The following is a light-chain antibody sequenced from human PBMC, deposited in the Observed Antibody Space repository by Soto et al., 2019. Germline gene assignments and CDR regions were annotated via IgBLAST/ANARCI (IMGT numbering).Light chain of an antibody. CDR1: SSNIGVNT. V-gene: IGLV1-44*01. CDR2: SNN. CDR3: ATWDDSLSGPV. J-gene: IGLJ2*01. Sequence: QLVLTQPPSASGTPGQRVTISCSGGSSNIGVNTVNWFQQLPGTAPNLLIYSNNQRPSGVPDRFSGSKSGTSASLAISGLQSEDEADYYCATWDDSLSGPVFGGGTKLTVL.